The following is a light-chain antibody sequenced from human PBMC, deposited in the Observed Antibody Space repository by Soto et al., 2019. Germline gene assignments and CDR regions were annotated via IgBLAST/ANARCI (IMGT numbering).Light chain of an antibody. J-gene: IGKJ1*01. CDR1: QSVSSN. CDR2: GAS. CDR3: QQYGSSGT. Sequence: EIVMTQSPVTLSVSPGERVTLSCRASQSVSSNLAWYQQKPGQAPSLLIYGASTRATGIPARFSGSGSGTDFTLTISRLEPEDFAVYYCQQYGSSGTFGQGTKVDI. V-gene: IGKV3-15*01.